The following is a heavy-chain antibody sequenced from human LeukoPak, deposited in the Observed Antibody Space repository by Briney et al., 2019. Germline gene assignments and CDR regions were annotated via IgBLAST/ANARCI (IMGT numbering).Heavy chain of an antibody. CDR1: GFTFSSYA. CDR3: ANQIKRGYSYGPADY. V-gene: IGHV3-23*01. J-gene: IGHJ4*02. D-gene: IGHD5-18*01. Sequence: GGSLRLSCAASGFTFSSYAMSWVRQAPGKGLEWVSAISGSGGSTHYADSVKGRFTISRDNSKNTLYLQMNSLRAEDTAVYYCANQIKRGYSYGPADYWGQGTLVTVSS. CDR2: ISGSGGST.